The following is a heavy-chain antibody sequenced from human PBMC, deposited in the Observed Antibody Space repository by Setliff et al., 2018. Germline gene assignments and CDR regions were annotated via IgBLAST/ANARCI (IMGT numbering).Heavy chain of an antibody. CDR2: INQDGSEK. Sequence: GESLKISCAASGFTFSSYWMSWVRQAPGKGLEWVANINQDGSEKYYVDSVKGRFTISRDNAKNSLYLQMNSLRADDTAVYYCARDMLLSSYYDFWSGYYKAGSWFDPWGQGTLVTVSS. D-gene: IGHD3-3*01. J-gene: IGHJ5*02. CDR3: ARDMLLSSYYDFWSGYYKAGSWFDP. CDR1: GFTFSSYW. V-gene: IGHV3-7*03.